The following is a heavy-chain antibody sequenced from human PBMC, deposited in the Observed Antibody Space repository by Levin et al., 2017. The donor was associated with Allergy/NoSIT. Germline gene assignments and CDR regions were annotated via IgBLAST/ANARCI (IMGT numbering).Heavy chain of an antibody. V-gene: IGHV3-23*01. Sequence: GGSLRLSCVASGFPFSSNAMNWVRQAPGKGLEWVSGTSGSGLSVYYPGSVRGRFTISRDNSKNTVYLQMSSLRVDDTAIYYCAKGSYCSGGSCYSTAFKFDSWGQGTLVTVSS. J-gene: IGHJ4*02. CDR2: TSGSGLSV. CDR1: GFPFSSNA. D-gene: IGHD2-15*01. CDR3: AKGSYCSGGSCYSTAFKFDS.